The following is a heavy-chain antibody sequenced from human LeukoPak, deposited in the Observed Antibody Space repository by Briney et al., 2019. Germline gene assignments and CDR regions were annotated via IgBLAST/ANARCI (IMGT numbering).Heavy chain of an antibody. D-gene: IGHD1/OR15-1a*01. CDR2: ISGSGDNT. V-gene: IGHV3-23*01. CDR3: AKGPRALEHNTHFFDN. J-gene: IGHJ4*02. CDR1: GGSISNYF. Sequence: ETLSLTCTVSGGSISNYFWSWVRQAPGKGLEWVSGISGSGDNTYYADSVKGRFTISRDNSKNTVYMQLNSLRTEDTAIFYCAKGPRALEHNTHFFDNWGQGTLVTVSS.